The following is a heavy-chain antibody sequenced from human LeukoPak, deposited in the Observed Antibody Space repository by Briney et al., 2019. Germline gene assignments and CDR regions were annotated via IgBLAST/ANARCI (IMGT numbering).Heavy chain of an antibody. J-gene: IGHJ4*02. CDR3: AKPGSGSYFGY. V-gene: IGHV3-23*01. Sequence: GGSLRLSCAASGLTFSSYGMSWVRQAPGKGLEWVSTTSGSGGSIYYADSVKGRFTISRDNSRTTLYLQMNSLRVEDTAVYYCAKPGSGSYFGYWGQGTLVTVSS. CDR1: GLTFSSYG. CDR2: TSGSGGSI. D-gene: IGHD1-26*01.